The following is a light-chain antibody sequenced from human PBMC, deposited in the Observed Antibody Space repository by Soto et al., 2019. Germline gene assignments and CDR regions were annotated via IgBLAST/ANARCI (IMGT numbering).Light chain of an antibody. V-gene: IGKV1-39*01. Sequence: DIQMTQSPSSLSASVGDRVTITCRARQSISSYLNWYQQKPGKAPKLLIYAASSLQSGVPSRFSGSGSGTDFTLTISSLQPEDFATYYCQQGYSTPVTFGGGTKVEIK. CDR3: QQGYSTPVT. CDR1: QSISSY. J-gene: IGKJ4*01. CDR2: AAS.